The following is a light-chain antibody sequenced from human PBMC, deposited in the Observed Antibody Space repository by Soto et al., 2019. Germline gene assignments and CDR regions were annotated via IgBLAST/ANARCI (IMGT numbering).Light chain of an antibody. V-gene: IGKV3-11*01. CDR3: QQRSNWPPVT. CDR2: DAS. CDR1: QSVKNY. Sequence: EIVLTQSPATLSLSPGERATHSCRASQSVKNYLAWYQQKPGQAPRLLIYDASNRATGIPARFSGSGSGTDFTLTISSLEPEDSAVYYCQQRSNWPPVTFGGGTKVEIK. J-gene: IGKJ4*01.